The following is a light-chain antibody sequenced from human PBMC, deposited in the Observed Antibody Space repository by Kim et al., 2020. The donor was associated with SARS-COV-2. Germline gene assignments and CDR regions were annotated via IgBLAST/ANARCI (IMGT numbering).Light chain of an antibody. J-gene: IGKJ1*01. CDR2: WAS. CDR1: QSVLYSSDNKNF. CDR3: QQYYSTPWT. V-gene: IGKV4-1*01. Sequence: DIVMTQSPDSLAVSLGERATINCKSSQSVLYSSDNKNFLAWYQQRPGHPPNLLIYWASTRESGVPDRFSGSGSGTDFTLTISSLQAEDVAVYYCQQYYSTPWTFGQGTKVDIK.